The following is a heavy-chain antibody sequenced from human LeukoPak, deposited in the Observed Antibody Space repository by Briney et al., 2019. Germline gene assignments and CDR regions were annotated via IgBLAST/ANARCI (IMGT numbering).Heavy chain of an antibody. CDR2: ISSNGGST. Sequence: PGGALRLSCSASGFNFSRYAMHWVREAPGKGLECVSAISSNGGSTYYADSVKGRFTISRDNSKNTLYLQMSSLRAEDTAVYYCVKGYGDYPLGAFDIWGQGTMVTVSS. V-gene: IGHV3-64D*06. CDR3: VKGYGDYPLGAFDI. D-gene: IGHD4-17*01. CDR1: GFNFSRYA. J-gene: IGHJ3*02.